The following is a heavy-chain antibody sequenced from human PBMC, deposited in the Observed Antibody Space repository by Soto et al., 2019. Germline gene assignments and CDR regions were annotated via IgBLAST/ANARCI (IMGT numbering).Heavy chain of an antibody. J-gene: IGHJ4*02. V-gene: IGHV3-33*01. CDR2: IWYDGSNK. CDR1: GFTFSSYG. Sequence: QVQLVESGGGVVQPGRSLRLSCAASGFTFSSYGMHWVRQAPGKGLEWVAVIWYDGSNKYYADSVKGRFTISRDNSKKTLDLQMNSLRAEDTAVYYCARGEFDYGDYDPFDYWGQGTLVTVSS. CDR3: ARGEFDYGDYDPFDY. D-gene: IGHD4-17*01.